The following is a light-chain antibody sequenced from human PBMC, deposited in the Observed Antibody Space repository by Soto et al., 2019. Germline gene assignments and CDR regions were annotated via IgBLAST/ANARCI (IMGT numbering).Light chain of an antibody. V-gene: IGKV3-20*01. CDR3: HQYGSAPAWT. Sequence: EIVLTQSPGTLSLFPGERATLSCRASQSISCSYLAWYQQKPGQAPRLLIYGASSRATGIPDRFSGAGSATDFTLTISRLEPEDFAVYYCHQYGSAPAWTFGQGTKVEIK. J-gene: IGKJ1*01. CDR1: QSISCSY. CDR2: GAS.